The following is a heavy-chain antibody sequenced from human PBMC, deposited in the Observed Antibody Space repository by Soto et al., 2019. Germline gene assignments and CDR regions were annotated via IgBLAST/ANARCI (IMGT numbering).Heavy chain of an antibody. CDR1: GFTFSSYA. Sequence: PGGSLRLSCAASGFTFSSYAMSWVRQAPGKGLEWVSAISGSGGSTYYADSVKGRFTISRDNAKNTLYLQMNSLRAEDTAMYYCARDRGEYYFDFWGQGTLVTVSS. CDR2: ISGSGGST. CDR3: ARDRGEYYFDF. J-gene: IGHJ4*02. D-gene: IGHD5-12*01. V-gene: IGHV3-23*01.